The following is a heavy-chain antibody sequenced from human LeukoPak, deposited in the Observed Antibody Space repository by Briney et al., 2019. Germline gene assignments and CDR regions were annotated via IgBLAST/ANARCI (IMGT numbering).Heavy chain of an antibody. CDR3: ARVSNYYGSGNYQKQFDY. Sequence: TGGSLRLSCAASGFTFSDYSMNWVRQAPGNGLEWVSCISSSTSCIYYADSVKGRFTISRDSAKNSLYLQMNSLRAEDTAVYYCARVSNYYGSGNYQKQFDYWGQGTLVTVSS. CDR2: ISSSTSCI. V-gene: IGHV3-21*01. J-gene: IGHJ4*02. CDR1: GFTFSDYS. D-gene: IGHD3-10*01.